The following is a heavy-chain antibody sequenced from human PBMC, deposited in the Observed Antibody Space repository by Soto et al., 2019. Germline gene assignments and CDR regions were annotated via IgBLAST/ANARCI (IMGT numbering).Heavy chain of an antibody. J-gene: IGHJ3*02. CDR2: TYYRSKWYN. CDR1: GDSVSSNSAA. D-gene: IGHD5-18*01. Sequence: PSQTLSLTCAISGDSVSSNSAAWNWIRQSPSRGLEWLGRTYYRSKWYNDYAVSVKSRITINPDTSKNQFSLQLNSVTPEDTAVYYCARAITGIQLWLRGHDAFDIWGQGTMVTVSS. V-gene: IGHV6-1*01. CDR3: ARAITGIQLWLRGHDAFDI.